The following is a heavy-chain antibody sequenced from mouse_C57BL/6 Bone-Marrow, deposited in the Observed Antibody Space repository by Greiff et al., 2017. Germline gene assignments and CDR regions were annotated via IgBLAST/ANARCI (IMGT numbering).Heavy chain of an antibody. CDR1: GYTFTGYW. CDR2: ILPGSGST. CDR3: ARCGYAMDY. Sequence: QVQLKESGAELMKPGASVKLSCKATGYTFTGYWIEWVKQRPGHGLEWIGEILPGSGSTNYNEKFKGKATFTAYTSSNTAYMQLSSLTTEESAIYYCARCGYAMDYWGQGTSVTVSS. V-gene: IGHV1-9*01. J-gene: IGHJ4*01.